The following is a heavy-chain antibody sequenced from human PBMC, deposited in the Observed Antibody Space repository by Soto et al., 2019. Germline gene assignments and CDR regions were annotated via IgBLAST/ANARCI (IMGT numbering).Heavy chain of an antibody. Sequence: QVQLVDSGVGVVQPGRSLRLSCAASGFTFSSYAMHWVRQAPGKGLEWVAVISYDGSNKHYADSVKGRFTISRDNSKNTLYLQMNSLRAEDTAVYYCARVNSSSWYEYDAFDIWGQGTMVTVSS. CDR1: GFTFSSYA. CDR3: ARVNSSSWYEYDAFDI. J-gene: IGHJ3*02. CDR2: ISYDGSNK. V-gene: IGHV3-30-3*01. D-gene: IGHD6-13*01.